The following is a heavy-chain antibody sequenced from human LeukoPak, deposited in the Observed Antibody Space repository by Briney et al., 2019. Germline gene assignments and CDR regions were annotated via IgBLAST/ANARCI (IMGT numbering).Heavy chain of an antibody. CDR1: GYSISSGYY. J-gene: IGHJ4*02. Sequence: PSETLSLTCAVSGYSISSGYYWGWIRQPPGKGLEWIGSIYHSGSTYYNPSLKSRVTISVDTSKTQFSLKLSSVTAADTAVYYCARDSYYYDSSGYSRGYFDYWGQGTLVTVSS. V-gene: IGHV4-38-2*02. CDR2: IYHSGST. D-gene: IGHD3-22*01. CDR3: ARDSYYYDSSGYSRGYFDY.